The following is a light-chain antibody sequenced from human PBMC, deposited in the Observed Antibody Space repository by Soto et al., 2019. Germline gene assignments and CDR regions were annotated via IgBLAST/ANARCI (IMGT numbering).Light chain of an antibody. CDR2: AAS. V-gene: IGKV1-39*01. CDR3: QQSYSAPIT. Sequence: IQMTQSPSSLSASIGDRVIITWRASQSISNYLNWYQQKPGKAPKLLIFAASSLQSGVPSRFSGSVSGTNFTLTIISLKPEYFAAYYCQQSYSAPITFGQVTRLEIK. CDR1: QSISNY. J-gene: IGKJ5*01.